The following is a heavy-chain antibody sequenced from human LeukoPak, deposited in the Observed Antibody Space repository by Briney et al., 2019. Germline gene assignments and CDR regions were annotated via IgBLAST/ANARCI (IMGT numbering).Heavy chain of an antibody. CDR1: GFTFSSYA. V-gene: IGHV3-23*01. D-gene: IGHD3-16*02. CDR3: AKERGDYVWGSYRYTAHAFDI. CDR2: ISGSGGST. Sequence: PGGSLRLSCAASGFTFSSYAMSWVRQAPGKGLEWVSAISGSGGSTYYADSAKGRFTISRDNSKNTLYLQMNSLRAKDTAVYYCAKERGDYVWGSYRYTAHAFDIWGQGTMVTVSS. J-gene: IGHJ3*02.